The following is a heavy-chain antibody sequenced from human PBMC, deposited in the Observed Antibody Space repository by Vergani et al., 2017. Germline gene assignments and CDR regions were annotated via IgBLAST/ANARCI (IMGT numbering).Heavy chain of an antibody. CDR3: ARHTTYTDS. D-gene: IGHD1-1*01. V-gene: IGHV5-51*01. J-gene: IGHJ4*02. CDR2: IYPPDSDT. CDR1: EYSFGNYW. Sequence: EVELVQSGPEMRKPGASLKISCKGSEYSFGNYWIGCVRQMPGKGLEWMGIIYPPDSDTRYSPSFQGQVTISADMSISTAFLQWDSLKASDTALYYCARHTTYTDSGGQGTLVTVSS.